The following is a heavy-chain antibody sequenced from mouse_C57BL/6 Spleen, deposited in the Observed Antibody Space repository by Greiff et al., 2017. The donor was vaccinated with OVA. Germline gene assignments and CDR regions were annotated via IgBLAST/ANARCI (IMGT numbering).Heavy chain of an antibody. V-gene: IGHV14-2*01. Sequence: EVQVVESGAELVKPGASVKLSCTASGFNIKDYYMHWVKQRTEQGLEWIGRIDPEDGETKYAPKFQGKATITADTSSNTAYLQLSSLTSEDTAVYYCARSSTTVVARGDAMDYWGQGTSVTVSS. CDR2: IDPEDGET. CDR1: GFNIKDYY. D-gene: IGHD1-1*01. CDR3: ARSSTTVVARGDAMDY. J-gene: IGHJ4*01.